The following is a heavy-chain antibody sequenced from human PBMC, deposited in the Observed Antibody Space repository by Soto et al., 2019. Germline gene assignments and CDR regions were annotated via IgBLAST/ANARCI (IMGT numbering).Heavy chain of an antibody. D-gene: IGHD3-9*01. Sequence: EVQLVESGGGLVQPGGSLRLSCAASGFTFSSYSMNWVRQAPGKGLAWVSYISSSSSTIYYADSVKGRFTISRDNAKNSLYLQMNSLRAEDTAVYYCARISYYDILTGHDYWVQGTLVNVSS. V-gene: IGHV3-48*01. J-gene: IGHJ4*02. CDR3: ARISYYDILTGHDY. CDR2: ISSSSSTI. CDR1: GFTFSSYS.